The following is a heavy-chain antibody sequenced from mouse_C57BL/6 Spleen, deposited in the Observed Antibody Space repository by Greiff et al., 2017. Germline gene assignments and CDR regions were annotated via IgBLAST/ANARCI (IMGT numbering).Heavy chain of an antibody. CDR1: GFTFSDYG. CDR3: ARPDYYGSSYYFDY. CDR2: ISSGSSTI. V-gene: IGHV5-17*01. D-gene: IGHD1-1*01. Sequence: EVNVVESGGGLVKPGGSLKLSCAASGFTFSDYGMHWVRQAPEKGLEWVAYISSGSSTIYYADTVKGRFTISRDNAKNTLFLQMTSLRSEDTAMYYCARPDYYGSSYYFDYWGQGTTLTVSS. J-gene: IGHJ2*01.